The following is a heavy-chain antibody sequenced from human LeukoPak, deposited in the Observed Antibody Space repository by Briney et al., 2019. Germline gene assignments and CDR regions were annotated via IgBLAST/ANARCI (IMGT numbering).Heavy chain of an antibody. J-gene: IGHJ4*02. Sequence: KAGGSLRLSCAASGFTFSSYAMSWVRQAPGKGLEWVSSISSSSSYIYYADSVKGRFTISRDNARNSLYLQMNSLRAEDTAVYYCARRRRVGATVDYWGQGTLVTVSS. V-gene: IGHV3-21*04. D-gene: IGHD1-26*01. CDR1: GFTFSSYA. CDR2: ISSSSSYI. CDR3: ARRRRVGATVDY.